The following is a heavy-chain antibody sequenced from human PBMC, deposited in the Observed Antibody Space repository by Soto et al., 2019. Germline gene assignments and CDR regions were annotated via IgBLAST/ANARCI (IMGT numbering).Heavy chain of an antibody. CDR2: IIPIFGTA. CDR3: ARYGSGSYSHYYYYYGMDV. V-gene: IGHV1-69*13. J-gene: IGHJ6*02. CDR1: GGTFSSYA. D-gene: IGHD3-10*01. Sequence: SVKVACKASGGTFSSYAISWVRQAPGQGLEWMGGIIPIFGTANYAQKFQGRVTITADESTSTAYMELSSLRSGDTAVYYCARYGSGSYSHYYYYYGMDVWGQGTTVTVSS.